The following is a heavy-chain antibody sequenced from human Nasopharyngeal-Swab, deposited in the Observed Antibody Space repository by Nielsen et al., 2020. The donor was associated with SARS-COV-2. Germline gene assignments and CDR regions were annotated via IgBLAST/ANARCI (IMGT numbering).Heavy chain of an antibody. CDR3: AREVPGYSYGSQEHFPDY. J-gene: IGHJ4*02. Sequence: SETLSLTCAVYGGSFSGYYWSWIRQPPGKGLEWIGEINHSGSTNYNPSLKSRVTISVDTSKNQFSLKLSSVTAADTAVYYCAREVPGYSYGSQEHFPDYWGQGTLVTVSS. CDR2: INHSGST. CDR1: GGSFSGYY. D-gene: IGHD5-18*01. V-gene: IGHV4-34*01.